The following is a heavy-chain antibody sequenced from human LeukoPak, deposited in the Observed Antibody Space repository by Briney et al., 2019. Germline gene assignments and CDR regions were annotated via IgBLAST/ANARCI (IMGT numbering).Heavy chain of an antibody. CDR3: ARDYTGGWNDY. J-gene: IGHJ4*02. D-gene: IGHD7-27*01. Sequence: GGSLRLSCAASGFTVSSNYMSWVRQAPGKGLEWVSGISGSGDTPYYADSVKGRFTISRDNARNSLYLQMNNLRVEDTAVYYCARDYTGGWNDYWGQGTLVTVSS. CDR1: GFTVSSNY. V-gene: IGHV3-23*01. CDR2: ISGSGDTP.